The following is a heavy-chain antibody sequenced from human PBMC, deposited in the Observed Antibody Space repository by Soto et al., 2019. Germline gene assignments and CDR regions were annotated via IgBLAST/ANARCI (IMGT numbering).Heavy chain of an antibody. CDR1: GGSFSGYY. CDR2: INHSGST. J-gene: IGHJ5*02. D-gene: IGHD4-4*01. Sequence: QVQLQQWGAGLLKPSETLSLTCAVYGGSFSGYYWSWIRQPPGKGLEWIGEINHSGSTNYNPSLRCRVTISVDTSKNQFSLKLSSVTAADTAVYYCARDSPATTVTTGYWFDPWGQGTLVTVSS. CDR3: ARDSPATTVTTGYWFDP. V-gene: IGHV4-34*01.